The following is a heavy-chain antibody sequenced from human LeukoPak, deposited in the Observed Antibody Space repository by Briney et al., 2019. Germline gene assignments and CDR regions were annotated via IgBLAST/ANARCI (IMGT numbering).Heavy chain of an antibody. V-gene: IGHV3-21*01. CDR1: GFTFSSYS. CDR2: ISSSGSYV. CDR3: ARGDRLGFCTNSVCYPTDY. J-gene: IGHJ4*02. Sequence: KPGGSLRLSCAASGFTFSSYSMNWVRQAPGKGLEWVSSISSSGSYVYSADSLKGRFTISRDNAKNSLFLQMNSLRAEDTAVYYCARGDRLGFCTNSVCYPTDYWGQGTLVTVSS. D-gene: IGHD2-8*01.